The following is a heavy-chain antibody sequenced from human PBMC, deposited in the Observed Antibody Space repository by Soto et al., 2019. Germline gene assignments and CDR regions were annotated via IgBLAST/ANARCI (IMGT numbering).Heavy chain of an antibody. CDR2: FDPEDGET. D-gene: IGHD4-17*01. J-gene: IGHJ3*02. V-gene: IGHV1-24*01. CDR1: GYTLTELS. CDR3: ATRATTVVRTPERLFDI. Sequence: ASVKVSCKVSGYTLTELSMHWVRQAPGKGLEWMGGFDPEDGETIYAQKFQGRVTMTEDTSTDTAYMELSSLRSEDTAVYYCATRATTVVRTPERLFDIWGQGTMVTVSS.